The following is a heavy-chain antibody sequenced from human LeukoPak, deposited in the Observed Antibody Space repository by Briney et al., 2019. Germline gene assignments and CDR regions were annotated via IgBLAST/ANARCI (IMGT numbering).Heavy chain of an antibody. J-gene: IGHJ2*01. CDR3: AKDGPPYWYFDV. CDR1: GFTLSDYF. V-gene: IGHV3-30*04. Sequence: GGSLRLSCAASGFTLSDYFMHWVRQAPGKGLEWVAFTSHDGSDTGIADSVRGRFTVSRDNSKNSLYLQMDSLTPEDTAIYYCAKDGPPYWYFDVWGRGTLVTVSS. CDR2: TSHDGSDT.